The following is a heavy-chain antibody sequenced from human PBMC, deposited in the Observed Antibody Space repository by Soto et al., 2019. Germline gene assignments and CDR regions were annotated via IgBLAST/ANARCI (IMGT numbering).Heavy chain of an antibody. Sequence: SATLSLTCTVSGGSVISGSYYWSWIRQPPGKGLEWIGYIYYSGSTNYNPSLKSRVTISVDTSKNQFSLKLSSVTAADTAVYYCARDAKRTKLDGMDVWGQGTTVTVSS. CDR1: GGSVISGSYY. V-gene: IGHV4-61*01. CDR3: ARDAKRTKLDGMDV. J-gene: IGHJ6*02. CDR2: IYYSGST.